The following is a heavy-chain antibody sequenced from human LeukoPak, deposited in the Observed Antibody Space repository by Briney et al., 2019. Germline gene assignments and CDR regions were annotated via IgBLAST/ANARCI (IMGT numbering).Heavy chain of an antibody. J-gene: IGHJ5*02. CDR1: GGSISSTSYY. Sequence: SETLSLTCTVSGGSISSTSYYWGWIRQPPGKGLEWIGSIYYSGSTYYNPSLKSRVAISVDTSKKQFSLKLSSVTAADTAMHYCARHFRSGSFEDLWGQGTLVTVSS. CDR2: IYYSGST. CDR3: ARHFRSGSFEDL. V-gene: IGHV4-39*01. D-gene: IGHD3-10*01.